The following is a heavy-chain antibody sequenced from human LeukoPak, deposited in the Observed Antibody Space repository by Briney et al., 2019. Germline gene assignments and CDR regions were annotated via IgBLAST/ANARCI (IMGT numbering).Heavy chain of an antibody. V-gene: IGHV1-2*02. D-gene: IGHD1-26*01. J-gene: IGHJ4*02. Sequence: ASVKVSCKASGYTFTGYYMHWVRQAPGQGREWMGWINPNSGGTNYAQKFQGRVTMTRDTSISTAYMELSRLRSDDTAVYYCARDQEWELFSLFDYWGQGTLVTVSS. CDR1: GYTFTGYY. CDR3: ARDQEWELFSLFDY. CDR2: INPNSGGT.